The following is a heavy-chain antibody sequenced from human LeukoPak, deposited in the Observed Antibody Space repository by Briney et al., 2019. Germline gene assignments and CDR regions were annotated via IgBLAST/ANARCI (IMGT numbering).Heavy chain of an antibody. CDR1: GGSISSDTDY. J-gene: IGHJ5*02. V-gene: IGHV4-39*07. Sequence: SETLSLTCTVSGGSISSDTDYWGWIRQPPGKGLEWIGTIHHSGSAYYNPSLKSRVTISVDTSKNQFSLSLSSVTAADTAMYYCARDVDQNYYDSSVYLVDWFDPWGQGTLVTVSS. D-gene: IGHD3-22*01. CDR3: ARDVDQNYYDSSVYLVDWFDP. CDR2: IHHSGSA.